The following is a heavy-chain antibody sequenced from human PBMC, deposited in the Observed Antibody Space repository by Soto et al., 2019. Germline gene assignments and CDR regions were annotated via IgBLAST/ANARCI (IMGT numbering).Heavy chain of an antibody. J-gene: IGHJ6*02. CDR3: ARDRLVIGRPDIVVVVAATDYYYGMDV. D-gene: IGHD2-15*01. CDR1: GFTFSSYS. Sequence: KTGGSLRLSCAASGFTFSSYSMNWVRQAPGKGLEWVSSISSSSSYIYYADSVKGRFTISRDNAKNSLYLQMNSLRAEDTAVYYCARDRLVIGRPDIVVVVAATDYYYGMDVWGQGTTVTVSS. CDR2: ISSSSSYI. V-gene: IGHV3-21*01.